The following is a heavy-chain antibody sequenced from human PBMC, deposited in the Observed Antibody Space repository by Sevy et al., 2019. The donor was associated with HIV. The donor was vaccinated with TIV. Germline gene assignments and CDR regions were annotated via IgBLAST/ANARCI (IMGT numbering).Heavy chain of an antibody. CDR2: TYYNGNN. CDR1: GVSLSNGAYY. CDR3: SRASLSFFYLDV. V-gene: IGHV4-31*03. Sequence: SETLSLTCSVSGVSLSNGAYYWSWIRQHPEKGLEWIGYTYYNGNNYYNPSLKSRATISADTSKNQFSLRLSSVTAADTAVYYCSRASLSFFYLDVWGKGTTVTVSS. J-gene: IGHJ6*03.